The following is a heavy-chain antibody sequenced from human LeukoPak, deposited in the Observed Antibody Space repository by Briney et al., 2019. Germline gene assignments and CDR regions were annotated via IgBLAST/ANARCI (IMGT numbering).Heavy chain of an antibody. CDR3: AKKYSSGKRRLFLGYYFDY. J-gene: IGHJ4*02. CDR2: ISGSGGST. Sequence: GGSLRLSCAASGFTFSSYAMSWVRQVPGKGLEWVSGISGSGGSTYYADSVKGRFTISRDNSKNTLYLQMNSLRAEDTAVYYCAKKYSSGKRRLFLGYYFDYWGQGTLVTVSS. D-gene: IGHD6-19*01. V-gene: IGHV3-23*01. CDR1: GFTFSSYA.